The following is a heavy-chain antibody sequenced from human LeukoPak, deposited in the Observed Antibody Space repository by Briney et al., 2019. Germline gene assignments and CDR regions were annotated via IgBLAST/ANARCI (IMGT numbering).Heavy chain of an antibody. J-gene: IGHJ4*02. CDR1: GFTFSSDS. Sequence: GGSLRLSCAASGFTFSSDSMNWVRQAPGKGLEWVSSISSTGDYIYYTDSVKGRFTISRDNANNSLYLQMNSLGAEDTAVYYCARGGTPMTIFGVVPYFDNWGQGTLVTVSS. D-gene: IGHD3-3*01. CDR2: ISSTGDYI. CDR3: ARGGTPMTIFGVVPYFDN. V-gene: IGHV3-21*01.